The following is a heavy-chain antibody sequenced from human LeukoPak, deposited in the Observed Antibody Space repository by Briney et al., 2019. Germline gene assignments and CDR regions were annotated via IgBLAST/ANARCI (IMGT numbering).Heavy chain of an antibody. CDR2: ISYDGSNK. D-gene: IGHD4-23*01. Sequence: GGSLRLSCAASGFTFSSYDMHWVRQAPGKGLDGVAVISYDGSNKYCADSVKGRFTISRDNSKNTLYLQMNSLRAEDTAVYFCASALYGGNSYYFDYWGQGTLVTVSS. CDR3: ASALYGGNSYYFDY. J-gene: IGHJ4*02. CDR1: GFTFSSYD. V-gene: IGHV3-30*03.